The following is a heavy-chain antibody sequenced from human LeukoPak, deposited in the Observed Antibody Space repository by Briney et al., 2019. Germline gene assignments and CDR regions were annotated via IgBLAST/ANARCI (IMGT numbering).Heavy chain of an antibody. CDR3: ARSYGDYVFYYYYYMDV. D-gene: IGHD4-17*01. V-gene: IGHV4-30-4*08. CDR1: GGSLSSGDYY. J-gene: IGHJ6*03. Sequence: SETLSLTCTVSGGSLSSGDYYWSWIRQPPGKGLEGIGHIYYSGSTYYNPSLKSRVTISVDTSKNQFSLKLSSVTAADTAVYYCARSYGDYVFYYYYYMDVWGKGTTVTVSS. CDR2: IYYSGST.